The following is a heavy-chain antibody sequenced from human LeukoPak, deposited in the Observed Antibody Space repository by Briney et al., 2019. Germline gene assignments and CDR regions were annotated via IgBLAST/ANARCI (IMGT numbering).Heavy chain of an antibody. CDR3: AKGFLAVRGVGY. CDR1: GFTFSSDA. CDR2: ISGSGGST. V-gene: IGHV3-23*01. J-gene: IGHJ4*02. Sequence: GGSLRLSCAASGFTFSSDAMSWVRQAPGKGLEWVSAISGSGGSTYYADSVKGRFTISRDNSKNTLYLQMNSLRAEDTAVYYCAKGFLAVRGVGYWGQGTLVTVSS. D-gene: IGHD3-10*01.